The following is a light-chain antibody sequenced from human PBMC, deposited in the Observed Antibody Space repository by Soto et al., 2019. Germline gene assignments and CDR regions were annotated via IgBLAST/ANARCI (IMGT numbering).Light chain of an antibody. CDR3: QQRSNWPRMFT. CDR2: AAS. Sequence: EIVLTQSPATLSLSPGERATLSCRASQSVGSYLAWYQQKPGQAPRLLIFAASNRTTGIPARFSGSGSRTDFTLTISSLEPEDFAVYYCQQRSNWPRMFTFGQGTKLEIK. V-gene: IGKV3-11*01. CDR1: QSVGSY. J-gene: IGKJ2*01.